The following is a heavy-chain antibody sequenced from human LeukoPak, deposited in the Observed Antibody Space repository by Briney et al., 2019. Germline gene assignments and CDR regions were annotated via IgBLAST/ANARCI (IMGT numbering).Heavy chain of an antibody. J-gene: IGHJ4*02. V-gene: IGHV3-49*04. CDR2: VRNKASGGAT. CDR1: GFNFGDYA. CDR3: SRANSWSFNS. Sequence: PGGSLRLACATSGFNFGDYAMTWVRQAPGKWLEWVGIVRNKASGGATAYAASVKGRFTISRDDSNTIAYLQMNSLQTEDTAVYYCSRANSWSFNSWGQGTLVTVSS. D-gene: IGHD2-15*01.